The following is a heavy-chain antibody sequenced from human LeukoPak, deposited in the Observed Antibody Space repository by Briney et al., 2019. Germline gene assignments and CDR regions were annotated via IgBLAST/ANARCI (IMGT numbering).Heavy chain of an antibody. Sequence: SETLSLTCAVYGGSFGGYYWSWIRQTPGKGLEWIGEINHSGSTNYNPSLKSRVTISVDTSKNQFSLKLSSVTAADTAVYYCARYYYGSGSPNDYWGQGTLVTVSS. CDR3: ARYYYGSGSPNDY. J-gene: IGHJ4*02. CDR2: INHSGST. D-gene: IGHD3-10*01. V-gene: IGHV4-34*01. CDR1: GGSFGGYY.